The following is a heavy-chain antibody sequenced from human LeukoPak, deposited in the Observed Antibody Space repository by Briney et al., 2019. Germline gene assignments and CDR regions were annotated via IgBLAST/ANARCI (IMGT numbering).Heavy chain of an antibody. Sequence: GGSLRLSCTVSGFTVSSNSMSWVRQAPGKVLEWVSFIYSDNTHYSDSVKGRFTISRDNAKNSPYLQMNGLRAEDTAVYYCARDRTSGGWFDPWGQGTLVTVS. D-gene: IGHD2-15*01. CDR1: GFTVSSNS. J-gene: IGHJ5*02. CDR2: IYSDNT. CDR3: ARDRTSGGWFDP. V-gene: IGHV3-53*01.